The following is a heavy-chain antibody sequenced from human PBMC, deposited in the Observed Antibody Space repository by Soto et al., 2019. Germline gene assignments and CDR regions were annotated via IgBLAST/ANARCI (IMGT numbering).Heavy chain of an antibody. CDR3: ARCMGYDDSGRFDPTFDR. CDR1: GDSMNSEY. CDR2: IFPTGTT. D-gene: IGHD3-22*01. V-gene: IGHV4-4*09. J-gene: IGHJ4*02. Sequence: QVQLQESGPGLVRPSETLSLTCSVSGDSMNSEYWTWIRQTPGKRLEWIGYIFPTGTTNYNPSLKSRVIISVDRSKNQFSLDLFSVTAADTAIYYCARCMGYDDSGRFDPTFDRWGQGTRVTVSS.